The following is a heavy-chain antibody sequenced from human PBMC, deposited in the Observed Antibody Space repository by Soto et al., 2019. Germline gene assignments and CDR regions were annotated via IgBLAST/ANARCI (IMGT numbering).Heavy chain of an antibody. CDR2: IGTAGDT. D-gene: IGHD4-17*01. Sequence: GGSLRLSCAASGFTFSSYDMHWVRQATGKGLEWVSAIGTAGDTYYPGSVKGRFTISRENAKNSLYLQMNSLRAGDTAVYYCARGALDYGEYYFDYWGQGTLVTVSS. V-gene: IGHV3-13*01. CDR1: GFTFSSYD. CDR3: ARGALDYGEYYFDY. J-gene: IGHJ4*02.